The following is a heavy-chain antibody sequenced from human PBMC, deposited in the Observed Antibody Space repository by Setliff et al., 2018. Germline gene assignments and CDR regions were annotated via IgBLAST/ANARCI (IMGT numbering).Heavy chain of an antibody. V-gene: IGHV4-34*01. J-gene: IGHJ4*02. CDR3: ARVSSLSGWYDY. D-gene: IGHD6-19*01. CDR2: INHSGST. Sequence: SETLSLTCAVYGGSFSGYYWSWIRQPPEKGLEWIGEINHSGSTNYNPSLKSRVTISVDTSKNQFSLKLSSVTAADTAVYYCARVSSLSGWYDYWGQGTLVTVSS. CDR1: GGSFSGYY.